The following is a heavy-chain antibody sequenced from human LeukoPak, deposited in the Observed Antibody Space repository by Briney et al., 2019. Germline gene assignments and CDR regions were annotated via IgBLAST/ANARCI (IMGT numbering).Heavy chain of an antibody. CDR2: IYYSGST. CDR1: GGSISSGGYY. D-gene: IGHD4-23*01. Sequence: SQTLSLTCTVSGGSISSGGYYWSWIRQHPGKGLEWIGYIYYSGSTYYNPSLKSRVTISVDTSKNQFSLKLSSVTAADTAVYYCARDDYGGNPAGYYGMDVWGQGTTVTVSS. J-gene: IGHJ6*02. CDR3: ARDDYGGNPAGYYGMDV. V-gene: IGHV4-31*03.